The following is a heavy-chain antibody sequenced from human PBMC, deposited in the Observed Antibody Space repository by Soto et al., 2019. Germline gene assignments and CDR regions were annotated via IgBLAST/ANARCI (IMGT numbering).Heavy chain of an antibody. D-gene: IGHD5-18*01. CDR2: INHSGST. CDR1: GGSFSGYY. V-gene: IGHV4-34*01. CDR3: ARGRGQLWLKANYYGMDV. Sequence: SETLSLTCAVYGGSFSGYYLSWIRQPPGKGLEWIGEINHSGSTNYNPSLKSRVTISVDTSKNQFSLKLSSVTAADTAVYYCARGRGQLWLKANYYGMDVWGQGTTVTVSS. J-gene: IGHJ6*02.